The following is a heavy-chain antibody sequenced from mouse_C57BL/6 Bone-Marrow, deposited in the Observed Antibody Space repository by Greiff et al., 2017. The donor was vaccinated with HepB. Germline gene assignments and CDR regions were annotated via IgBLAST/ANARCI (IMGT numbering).Heavy chain of an antibody. D-gene: IGHD2-14*01. CDR2: INTGVTYT. J-gene: IGHJ2*01. V-gene: IGHV5-6*01. Sequence: EVKLVESGGDLVKPGGSLKLSCVASGFTFSTSGMSWVRQTPDKRLEWVATINTGVTYTHYPDSVKGRFTIAKDTANTTLFLQMSMLKSEDTAIYYFARDRFDYYFDYWGQGTTLTVSS. CDR1: GFTFSTSG. CDR3: ARDRFDYYFDY.